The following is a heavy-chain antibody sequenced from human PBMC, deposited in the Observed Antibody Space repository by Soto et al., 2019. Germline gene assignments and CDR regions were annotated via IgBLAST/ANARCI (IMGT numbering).Heavy chain of an antibody. CDR1: GFIFRNYA. D-gene: IGHD1-26*01. CDR2: ISGTGGST. Sequence: EVQLLESGGGLVQPGGSLRLSCAGSGFIFRNYAMSWVRQAPGKGLEWVSTISGTGGSTYYADSVKGRFTIFRDNSKSTLYLQMNSLRAEDTAVYYCAKAYHRGSFSLFFDYWGQGTLVTVSS. J-gene: IGHJ4*02. CDR3: AKAYHRGSFSLFFDY. V-gene: IGHV3-23*01.